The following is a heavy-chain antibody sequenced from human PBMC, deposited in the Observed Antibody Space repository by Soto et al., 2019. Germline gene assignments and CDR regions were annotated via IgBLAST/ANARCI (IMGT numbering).Heavy chain of an antibody. J-gene: IGHJ6*02. CDR1: CGSVSSRSYY. CDR3: AREWGAYTAMVTDGMDV. Sequence: PSQTLSLTWTVSCGSVSSRSYYRSWIRQPPGKGLEWIGYIYYSGSTNYNPSLKSRVTISVDTSKNQFSLKLSSVTAADTAVYCCAREWGAYTAMVTDGMDVWGQGTTVTVS. D-gene: IGHD5-18*01. V-gene: IGHV4-61*01. CDR2: IYYSGST.